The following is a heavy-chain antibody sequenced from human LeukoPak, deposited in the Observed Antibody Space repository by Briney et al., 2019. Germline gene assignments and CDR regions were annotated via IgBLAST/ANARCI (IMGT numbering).Heavy chain of an antibody. Sequence: PGGSLRLSCAASGFTFSSYWMHWVRQAPGKGLVWVSRINIDGSSTNYADSVKGRFTISRDNAKNTLYLQMNSLRAEDTAVFYCARGGFYSSGTFDCWGQGTLVTASS. CDR3: ARGGFYSSGTFDC. D-gene: IGHD2-21*01. CDR1: GFTFSSYW. J-gene: IGHJ4*02. V-gene: IGHV3-74*01. CDR2: INIDGSST.